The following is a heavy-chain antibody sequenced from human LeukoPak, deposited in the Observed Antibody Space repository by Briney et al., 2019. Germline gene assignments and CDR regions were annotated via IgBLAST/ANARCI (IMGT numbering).Heavy chain of an antibody. J-gene: IGHJ4*02. Sequence: GGSLRLSCAASGFTFDDYAMHWVRQAPGKGLEWVSGISWNSGSIGYADSVKGRFTISRDNAKNSLYLQMNSLRAEDTALYYCAKDIRDGSSGWYYFDYWGQGTLVTVSS. CDR2: ISWNSGSI. D-gene: IGHD6-19*01. V-gene: IGHV3-9*01. CDR3: AKDIRDGSSGWYYFDY. CDR1: GFTFDDYA.